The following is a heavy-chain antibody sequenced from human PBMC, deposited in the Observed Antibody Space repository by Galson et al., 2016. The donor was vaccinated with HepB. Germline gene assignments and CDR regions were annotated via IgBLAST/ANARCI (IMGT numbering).Heavy chain of an antibody. D-gene: IGHD1-26*01. V-gene: IGHV3-21*01. CDR3: ARGDIAGSIFDY. CDR2: ISSNSSYI. CDR1: GFTFSSYS. J-gene: IGHJ4*02. Sequence: SLRLSCAASGFTFSSYSMNWVRQAPGKGLEWVSSISSNSSYIYSADSVKGRFTISRDNAKNSLYLQMNSLRAEDTAVYYCARGDIAGSIFDYWGQGTLVTVSS.